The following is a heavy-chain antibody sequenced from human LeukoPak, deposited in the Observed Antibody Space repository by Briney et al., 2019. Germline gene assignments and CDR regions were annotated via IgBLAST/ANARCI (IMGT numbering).Heavy chain of an antibody. CDR1: GGSISSYY. CDR3: ARGIGGATTIYYYYYYYMDV. Sequence: SETLSLTCTVSGGSISSYYWSWIRQPPGKGLEWIGYISYSGSTNYSPSLKTRVTISANTSKNQFSLMLSSVTAADTAVYYCARGIGGATTIYYYYYYYMDVWGKGTTVTVSS. J-gene: IGHJ6*03. V-gene: IGHV4-59*01. D-gene: IGHD1-26*01. CDR2: ISYSGST.